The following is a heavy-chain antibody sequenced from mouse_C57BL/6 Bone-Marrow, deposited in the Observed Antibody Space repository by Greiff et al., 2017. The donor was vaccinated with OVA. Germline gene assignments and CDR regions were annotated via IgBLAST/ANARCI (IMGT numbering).Heavy chain of an antibody. CDR1: GFSFNSYG. V-gene: IGHV2-2*01. D-gene: IGHD2-5*01. J-gene: IGHJ1*03. CDR3: ARNRGYSNFYWYFEV. CDR2: IWSGGGT. Sequence: QVQLQQSGPGLVQPSQCLSIPCPVSGFSFNSYGVTWVRQSPGKGLEWMGVIWSGGGTDYNAAFISRLSISQDNTTSQVFLKMNSRQADDTAIYDWARNRGYSNFYWYFEVWGTGTTVTVSS.